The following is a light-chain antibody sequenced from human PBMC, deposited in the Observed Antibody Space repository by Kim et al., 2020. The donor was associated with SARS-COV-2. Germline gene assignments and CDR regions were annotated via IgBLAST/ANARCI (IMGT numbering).Light chain of an antibody. CDR1: SSNVGADSD. CDR3: QSYDTSLSASV. Sequence: QRVTMSCTGTSSNVGADSDVHWYQQLPQTAPKLLIYGNNNRPSGVPDRFSGSKSGTSASLAITGLQADDEADYYCQSYDTSLSASVFGTGTKVTVL. V-gene: IGLV1-40*01. J-gene: IGLJ1*01. CDR2: GNN.